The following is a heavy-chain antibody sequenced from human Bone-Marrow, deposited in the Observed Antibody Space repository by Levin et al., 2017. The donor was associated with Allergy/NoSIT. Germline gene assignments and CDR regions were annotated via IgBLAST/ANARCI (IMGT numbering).Heavy chain of an antibody. Sequence: SQTLSLTCTVSGDSISSGSHYWRWIRQPAGKALEWIGRVYTSGTANYNPSLKSRLTISVDTSKNQFSLNLRSVTVADTAVFYCARDGGSIPVAGPFDYWGQGTLDTVSA. J-gene: IGHJ4*02. V-gene: IGHV4-61*02. CDR1: GDSISSGSHY. D-gene: IGHD6-19*01. CDR2: VYTSGTA. CDR3: ARDGGSIPVAGPFDY.